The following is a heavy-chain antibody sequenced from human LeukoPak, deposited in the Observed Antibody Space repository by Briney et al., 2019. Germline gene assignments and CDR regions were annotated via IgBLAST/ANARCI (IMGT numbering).Heavy chain of an antibody. CDR3: ARGLVRSFDWFDP. V-gene: IGHV3-30*02. CDR1: GFTFSSYG. Sequence: GGSLRLSCAASGFTFSSYGMHWVRQAPGKGLEWVTFIRYDGSDKYYTDSVKGRFTISRDNSKNTLYLQMNSLRAEDTAVYYCARGLVRSFDWFDPWGQGTLVTVSS. J-gene: IGHJ5*02. CDR2: IRYDGSDK. D-gene: IGHD6-13*01.